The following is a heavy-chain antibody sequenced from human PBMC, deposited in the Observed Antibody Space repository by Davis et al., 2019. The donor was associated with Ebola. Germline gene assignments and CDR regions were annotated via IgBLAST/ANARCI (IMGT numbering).Heavy chain of an antibody. J-gene: IGHJ4*02. CDR1: GYSFTSSW. CDR2: IYPGDSDT. CDR3: ARQAMRHYGSGSYGY. Sequence: GESLKISCKGSGYSFTSSWIGWVRQMPGKGLEWMGIIYPGDSDTRYSPSFQGQVTISADKSISTAYLQWSSLKASDTAMYYCARQAMRHYGSGSYGYWGQGTLVTVSS. D-gene: IGHD3-10*01. V-gene: IGHV5-51*01.